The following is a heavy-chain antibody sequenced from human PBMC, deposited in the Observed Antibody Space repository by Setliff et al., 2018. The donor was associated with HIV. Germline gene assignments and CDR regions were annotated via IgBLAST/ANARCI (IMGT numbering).Heavy chain of an antibody. V-gene: IGHV1-69*13. CDR3: ATVFYYDSESFSLDY. Sequence: SMKVSCKASGGTFNNYAISWVRQAPGQGLEWVGGIIPLFGTSNYALKFQGRVTITANESTNTAHMELSSLRSVDTAMYYCATVFYYDSESFSLDYWGQGMLVTVSS. CDR2: IIPLFGTS. CDR1: GGTFNNYA. J-gene: IGHJ4*02. D-gene: IGHD3-10*01.